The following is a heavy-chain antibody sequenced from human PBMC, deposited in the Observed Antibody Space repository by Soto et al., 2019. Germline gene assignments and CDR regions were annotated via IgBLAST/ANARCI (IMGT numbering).Heavy chain of an antibody. Sequence: EVQLVESGGGLVEPGGSLRLSCAGSGFPFSNAWINWVRHVPGKGLEWVGRIKSRALGGTTDFAAPVRGRFAITRDDSRNVAYMQMNSLHTEDTAVYYCTTDSYSSMVEVRFVYWGHGTLVTVSS. CDR3: TTDSYSSMVEVRFVY. D-gene: IGHD3-10*01. J-gene: IGHJ4*01. CDR2: IKSRALGGTT. V-gene: IGHV3-15*07. CDR1: GFPFSNAW.